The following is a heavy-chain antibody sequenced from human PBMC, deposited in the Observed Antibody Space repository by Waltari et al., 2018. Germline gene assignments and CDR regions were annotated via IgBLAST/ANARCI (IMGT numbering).Heavy chain of an antibody. CDR1: EFIFSDYA. Sequence: ELQVLESGGGLMQPGDSLRISCAASEFIFSDYAMSWVRQAPGRGLEWVSSISSTGGNTRYAESVKGRFTVSRDNSKNVVFLQMNSLRDEDTALYFCAKGKSSSGWYGGYDQWGQGTLVSVSS. D-gene: IGHD6-19*01. V-gene: IGHV3-23*01. CDR2: ISSTGGNT. CDR3: AKGKSSSGWYGGYDQ. J-gene: IGHJ4*02.